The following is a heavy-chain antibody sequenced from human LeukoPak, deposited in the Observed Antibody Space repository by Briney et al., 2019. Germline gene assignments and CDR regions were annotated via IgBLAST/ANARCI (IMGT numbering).Heavy chain of an antibody. CDR1: GVSISSYY. J-gene: IGHJ4*02. D-gene: IGHD4-17*01. V-gene: IGHV4-59*12. CDR2: IHYSGST. Sequence: SETLSLTCTVSGVSISSYYWSWIRQPPGKGLEWIGYIHYSGSTNYNPSLKSRVTISVDTSKNQFSLKLSSVTAADTAVYYCARVTTVTTFDYWGQGTLVTVSS. CDR3: ARVTTVTTFDY.